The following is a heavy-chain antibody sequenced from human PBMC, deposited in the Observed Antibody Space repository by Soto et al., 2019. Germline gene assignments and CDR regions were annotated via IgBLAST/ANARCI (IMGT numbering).Heavy chain of an antibody. D-gene: IGHD2-15*01. CDR1: GGTFSSDT. Sequence: QVQLVQSGAEVKKPESSVKVSCKASGGTFSSDTLSWVRQAPGQGLEWMGRIIPSLNITIYAQKFQGRVTITADKSTSTAYMELSSLRSEDTAVYYCARASSLVAAPYDYWGQGTQVTVSS. CDR2: IIPSLNIT. V-gene: IGHV1-69*02. CDR3: ARASSLVAAPYDY. J-gene: IGHJ4*02.